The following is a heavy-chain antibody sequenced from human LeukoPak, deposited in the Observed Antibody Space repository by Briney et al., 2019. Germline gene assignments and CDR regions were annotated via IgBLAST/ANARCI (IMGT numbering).Heavy chain of an antibody. CDR2: INHTGRT. D-gene: IGHD3-10*01. Sequence: KPSETLSLTCAVYGGSFTDYHWSWIRQSPGKGLEWLEEINHTGRTNDNPSLTSRVTFSVDTSKNQISLSLTSVTAADTGFYFCARGDRVPTETILRGGPNRKRNNWFDAWGQGTLVTVSS. J-gene: IGHJ5*02. CDR3: ARGDRVPTETILRGGPNRKRNNWFDA. CDR1: GGSFTDYH. V-gene: IGHV4-34*01.